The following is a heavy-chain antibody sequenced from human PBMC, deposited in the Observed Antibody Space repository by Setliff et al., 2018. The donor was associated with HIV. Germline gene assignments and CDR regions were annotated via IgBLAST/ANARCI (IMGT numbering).Heavy chain of an antibody. D-gene: IGHD1-7*01. J-gene: IGHJ4*02. Sequence: GESLKISCQGSGYTFTNYWIAWVRQMPGKGLEWMGSIFPDDSDTRYTPSIQGQVTISSDKSITTAYLQWSSLRASDTAMYYCARGTTGSRFFDYWGQGALVTVSS. CDR1: GYTFTNYW. CDR3: ARGTTGSRFFDY. V-gene: IGHV5-51*01. CDR2: IFPDDSDT.